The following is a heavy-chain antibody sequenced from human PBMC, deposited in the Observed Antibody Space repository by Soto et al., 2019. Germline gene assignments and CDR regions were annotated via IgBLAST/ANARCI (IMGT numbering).Heavy chain of an antibody. Sequence: QLQLVQSGAQVTKPGASVKVSCRISGPTFITYFIHWVRQAPGQGLEWMGWIDSKSGGTTYEQKFRGRVTMTRDTSINTAYMDQNSPTSDDTAMYYCARVSVDVPEWGQGTLITVSS. V-gene: IGHV1-2*02. CDR1: GPTFITYF. CDR2: IDSKSGGT. J-gene: IGHJ4*02. CDR3: ARVSVDVPE. D-gene: IGHD5-12*01.